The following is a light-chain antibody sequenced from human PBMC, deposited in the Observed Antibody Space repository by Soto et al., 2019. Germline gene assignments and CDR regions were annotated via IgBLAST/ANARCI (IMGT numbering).Light chain of an antibody. J-gene: IGKJ1*01. CDR3: QQSYSTPRT. V-gene: IGKV1-39*01. Sequence: DAQMTQSPSTLSASVGDTVTITCRASQSISTWLAWYQQKPGKAPKLLIYDASSLESGVPSRFSGSGSGTDFTLTISSLQPEDFATYYCQQSYSTPRTFGQGTKVDIK. CDR1: QSISTW. CDR2: DAS.